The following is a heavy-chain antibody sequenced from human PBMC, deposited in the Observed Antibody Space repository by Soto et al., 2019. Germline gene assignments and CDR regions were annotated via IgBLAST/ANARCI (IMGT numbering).Heavy chain of an antibody. CDR2: IYNSWST. V-gene: IGHV4-61*02. CDR1: GGSIISCGYY. D-gene: IGHD1-26*01. Sequence: SETLSLTCTVSGGSIISCGYYWSWLRQPAGTGLEWIGRIYNSWSTNYNPSLKSRVTMSVDTSKNQFSLKLSSVTSADTAVYYCARELATINPLRYNWFDPWGQGTLVTVSS. CDR3: ARELATINPLRYNWFDP. J-gene: IGHJ5*02.